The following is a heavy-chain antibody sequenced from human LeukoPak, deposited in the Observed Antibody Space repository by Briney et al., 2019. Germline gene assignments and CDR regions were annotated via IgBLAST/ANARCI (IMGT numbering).Heavy chain of an antibody. Sequence: GGALRLSCAASGFLLSTDGMHWVRQAPGKGLEWVALIWYDGCEIYSADSVKGRLTISRDNSQNLLYLQMNRRIADDTAVYYCARSLNGHPPHFDYWGAGTLVTVP. J-gene: IGHJ4*02. CDR1: GFLLSTDG. CDR2: IWYDGCEI. V-gene: IGHV3-33*01. D-gene: IGHD4-17*01. CDR3: ARSLNGHPPHFDY.